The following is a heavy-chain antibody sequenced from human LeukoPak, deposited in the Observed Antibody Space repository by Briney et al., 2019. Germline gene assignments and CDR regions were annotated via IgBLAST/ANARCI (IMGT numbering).Heavy chain of an antibody. CDR1: GYTFTSYG. J-gene: IGHJ3*02. CDR3: ASSGIAVAVSDAFDI. D-gene: IGHD6-19*01. Sequence: ASVKVSCKASGYTFTSYGISWVRQAPGQGLEWMGWISAYNGNTNYAQKLQGRVTMTTDTSTSTAYMGLRSLRSDDTAVYYCASSGIAVAVSDAFDIWGQGTMVTVSS. CDR2: ISAYNGNT. V-gene: IGHV1-18*01.